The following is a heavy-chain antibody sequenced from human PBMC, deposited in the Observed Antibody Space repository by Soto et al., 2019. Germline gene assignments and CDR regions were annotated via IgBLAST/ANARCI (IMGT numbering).Heavy chain of an antibody. Sequence: SETLSLTCAVSGGSISSGGYSWSWVRQPPGKGLEWIGYIYHSGSTNYNPSLKSRVTISVDTSKNQFSLKLSSVTAADTAVYYCARGPPVLLWFGDPSHYYFDYWGQGTLVTVSS. CDR1: GGSISSGGYS. CDR3: ARGPPVLLWFGDPSHYYFDY. D-gene: IGHD3-10*01. J-gene: IGHJ4*02. V-gene: IGHV4-30-2*01. CDR2: IYHSGST.